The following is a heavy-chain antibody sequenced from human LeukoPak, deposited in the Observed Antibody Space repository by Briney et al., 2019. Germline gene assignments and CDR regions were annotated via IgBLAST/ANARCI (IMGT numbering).Heavy chain of an antibody. Sequence: PGGSLRLSCAAPGFTFSSYAMSWVRQAPGKGLEWVSAISGSGGSTYYADSVKGRFTISRDNSKNTLYLQMNSLRAEDTAVYYCARDSGYYYYYGMDVWGQGTTVTVSS. J-gene: IGHJ6*02. V-gene: IGHV3-23*01. CDR3: ARDSGYYYYYGMDV. CDR1: GFTFSSYA. D-gene: IGHD6-19*01. CDR2: ISGSGGST.